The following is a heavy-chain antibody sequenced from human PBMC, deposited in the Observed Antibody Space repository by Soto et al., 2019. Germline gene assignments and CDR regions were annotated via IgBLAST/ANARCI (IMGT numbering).Heavy chain of an antibody. CDR2: VDQDGGET. Sequence: VRLSCGASGFTFSHYWMSWIRQAPGKGLEWVAFVDQDGGETHYADSVKGRFTLSRDNAKSSVFLEMKSLRVEDTAMYFCARTILILYFDNWGHGTQVTVSS. CDR1: GFTFSHYW. J-gene: IGHJ4*01. CDR3: ARTILILYFDN. V-gene: IGHV3-7*03. D-gene: IGHD3-3*02.